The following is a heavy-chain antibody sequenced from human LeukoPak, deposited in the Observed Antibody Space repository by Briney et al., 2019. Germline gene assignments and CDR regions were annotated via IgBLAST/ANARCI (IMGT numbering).Heavy chain of an antibody. D-gene: IGHD6-6*01. CDR3: ARDRNSGSSLDI. CDR2: IYPYSGDT. CDR1: GYTFTGYY. J-gene: IGHJ3*02. V-gene: IGHV1-2*02. Sequence: ASVKVSCKASGYTFTGYYIHWVREAPGQVLEWMGWIYPYSGDTNYAQNFQGRVTMTRDTSISTAYMELSSLKSDDTAVYYCARDRNSGSSLDIWGQGTMLTVSS.